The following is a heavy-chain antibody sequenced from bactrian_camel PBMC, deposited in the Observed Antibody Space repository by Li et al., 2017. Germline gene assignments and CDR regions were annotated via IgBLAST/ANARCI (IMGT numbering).Heavy chain of an antibody. CDR2: INSDGRLT. CDR3: RLLPF. V-gene: IGHV3S6*01. Sequence: HVQLVESGGGLVEPGGSRRLSCAASGSTFSANWMHWVRQAPGKGLEWVSTINSDGRLTYYADPVRARFTISRSEDKNTLHLRMNALKSEDTGRYYCRLLPFWGQGTQVTVS. D-gene: IGHD2*01. CDR1: GSTFSANW. J-gene: IGHJ4*01.